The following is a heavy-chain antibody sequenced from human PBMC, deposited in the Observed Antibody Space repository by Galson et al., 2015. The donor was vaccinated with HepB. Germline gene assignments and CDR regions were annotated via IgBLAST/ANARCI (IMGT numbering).Heavy chain of an antibody. D-gene: IGHD3-22*01. CDR2: INPSGGST. Sequence: SVKVSCKASGYTFTSYYMHWVRQAPGQGLEWMGIINPSGGSTSYAQKFQGRVTMTRDTSTSTVYMELSSLRSEDTAVYYCAREVDDSSGYYVALYAFDIWGQGTMVTVSS. J-gene: IGHJ3*02. V-gene: IGHV1-46*01. CDR3: AREVDDSSGYYVALYAFDI. CDR1: GYTFTSYY.